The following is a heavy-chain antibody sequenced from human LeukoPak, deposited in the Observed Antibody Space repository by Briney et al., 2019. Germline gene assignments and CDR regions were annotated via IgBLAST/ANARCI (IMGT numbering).Heavy chain of an antibody. CDR2: IYTSGST. Sequence: SETLSLTCTVSGGSISSYYWSWIRQPAGKGLEWIGRIYTSGSTNYNPSLKSRVTMSVDTSKNQFSLNLSSVTAADTAVYYCARDYYDSSGYYQFFDYWGQGTLVTVSS. J-gene: IGHJ4*02. CDR3: ARDYYDSSGYYQFFDY. D-gene: IGHD3-22*01. CDR1: GGSISSYY. V-gene: IGHV4-4*07.